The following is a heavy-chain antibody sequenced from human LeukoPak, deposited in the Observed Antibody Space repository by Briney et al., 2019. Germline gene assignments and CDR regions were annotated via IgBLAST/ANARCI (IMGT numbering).Heavy chain of an antibody. D-gene: IGHD5-24*01. J-gene: IGHJ4*02. CDR3: ARWRGLQSEFDC. Sequence: PGGSLTLSCEASGFHFSGSTMNWVRQAPGKGLEWIAVITNSGGNLFYADSVKGRFTLSRDNAKNSLFLEMNRLRVEDTAVYYCARWRGLQSEFDCWGQGTLVTVSS. CDR1: GFHFSGST. V-gene: IGHV3-21*01. CDR2: ITNSGGNL.